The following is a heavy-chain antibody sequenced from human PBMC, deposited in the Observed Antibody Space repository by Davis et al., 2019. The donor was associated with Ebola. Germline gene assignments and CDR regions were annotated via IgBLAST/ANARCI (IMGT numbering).Heavy chain of an antibody. D-gene: IGHD3-16*01. CDR3: ARILRHDYVRGSGGFFDY. V-gene: IGHV2-70*01. Sequence: SGPTLVTPTQTLTLTCTFSVFSLSTSGMCVSWIRQPPGKALEWLALIDWDDDKYYSTSLKTRLTISKDTSKNQVVLTMTNMDPVDTATYYCARILRHDYVRGSGGFFDYWGQGTLVTVSS. J-gene: IGHJ4*02. CDR2: IDWDDDK. CDR1: VFSLSTSGMC.